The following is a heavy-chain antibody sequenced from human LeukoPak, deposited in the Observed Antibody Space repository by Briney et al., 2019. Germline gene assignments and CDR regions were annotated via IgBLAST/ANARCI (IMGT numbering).Heavy chain of an antibody. Sequence: PGGSLRLSCAASGFTFSSYAMTWVRQAPGKGLEWVSTISADGGSTYYADPVRGRFTFSRDNSKSTLYLQMNSLRADDTAVYFCAKDRGFYDTAAYDCWGQGTLVTVSS. CDR2: ISADGGST. D-gene: IGHD3-22*01. CDR1: GFTFSSYA. J-gene: IGHJ4*02. CDR3: AKDRGFYDTAAYDC. V-gene: IGHV3-23*01.